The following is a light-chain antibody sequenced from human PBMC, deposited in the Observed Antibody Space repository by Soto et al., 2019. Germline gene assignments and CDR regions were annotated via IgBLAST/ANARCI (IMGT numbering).Light chain of an antibody. CDR1: QGISSN. CDR2: AAS. CDR3: QHYNGYSWT. Sequence: IQLTQSPSSLSASVGDRVTITCRASQGISSNLAWYQQKPGKVPKLLISAASTLQSGVPSRLSGSGSGTDFTLTISSLQPDDFATYYCQHYNGYSWTFGQGTKV. V-gene: IGKV1-9*01. J-gene: IGKJ1*01.